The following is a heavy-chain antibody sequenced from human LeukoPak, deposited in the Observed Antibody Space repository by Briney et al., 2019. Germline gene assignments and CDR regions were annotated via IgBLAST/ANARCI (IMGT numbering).Heavy chain of an antibody. CDR1: GGSISSYY. V-gene: IGHV4-4*07. CDR3: AREGSRGRLPSYYYGMDV. D-gene: IGHD2-21*02. Sequence: KPSETLSLTCTVSGGSISSYYWNWIRQPAGKGLEWIGRIYTSGSTSYNPSLKSRVTMSVDTSKNQFSLKLSSVTAADTAVYYCAREGSRGRLPSYYYGMDVWGQGTTVTVSS. J-gene: IGHJ6*02. CDR2: IYTSGST.